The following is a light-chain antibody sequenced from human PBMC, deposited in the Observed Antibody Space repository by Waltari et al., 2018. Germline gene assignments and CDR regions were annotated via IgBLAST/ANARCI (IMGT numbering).Light chain of an antibody. J-gene: IGLJ3*02. CDR3: ATWDDSLNAWV. Sequence: QSVLTQSPSASGTHGQRVTISCSGGRPTIGSNYAYWYQQFPGSAPRLLIYRSYTRPSGVPDRFSGSKSGTSASLAISGLRSEDEADYYCATWDDSLNAWVFGGGTRLTAL. CDR2: RSY. V-gene: IGLV1-47*01. CDR1: RPTIGSNY.